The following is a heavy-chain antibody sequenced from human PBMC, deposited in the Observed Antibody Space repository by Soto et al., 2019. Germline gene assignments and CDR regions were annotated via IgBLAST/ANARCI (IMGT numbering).Heavy chain of an antibody. Sequence: GGSLRLSCAASGFTFSSYEMNWVRQAPGKGLEWVSYISSSGSTIYYADSVKGRFTISRDNAKNSLYLQMNSLRAEDTAVYYCAKVTKREAAGSYEYYKYGMDVWGQGTKVTVSS. J-gene: IGHJ6*02. CDR1: GFTFSSYE. D-gene: IGHD6-13*01. V-gene: IGHV3-48*03. CDR2: ISSSGSTI. CDR3: AKVTKREAAGSYEYYKYGMDV.